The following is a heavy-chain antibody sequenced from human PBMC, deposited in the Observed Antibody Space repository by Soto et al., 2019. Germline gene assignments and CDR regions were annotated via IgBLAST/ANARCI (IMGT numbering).Heavy chain of an antibody. V-gene: IGHV4-34*01. CDR1: SGSFSGYY. CDR3: ARAPKVSGSSQTRPDF. J-gene: IGHJ4*02. D-gene: IGHD6-6*01. CDR2: ISQSGNT. Sequence: SETLSLTCSIYSGSFSGYYWIWIRQPPGKGLEWIGEISQSGNTNYSPSLKSRVSISIDTSKKQFSLNLASVSAADTAVYYCARAPKVSGSSQTRPDFWGQGTLVTVSS.